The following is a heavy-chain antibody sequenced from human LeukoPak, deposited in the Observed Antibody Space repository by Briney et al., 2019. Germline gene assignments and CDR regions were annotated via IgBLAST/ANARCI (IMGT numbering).Heavy chain of an antibody. CDR2: IYYSGST. V-gene: IGHV4-59*01. J-gene: IGHJ4*02. CDR1: GGSISSSY. D-gene: IGHD1-26*01. Sequence: PSETLSLTCTVSGGSISSSYWSWIRQPPGKGLEWIGYIYYSGSTNYNPSLKSRVTISVDTSKNQFSLRVSSVTAADTAVYYCARYSGSYSGFDYWGQGTLVTVS. CDR3: ARYSGSYSGFDY.